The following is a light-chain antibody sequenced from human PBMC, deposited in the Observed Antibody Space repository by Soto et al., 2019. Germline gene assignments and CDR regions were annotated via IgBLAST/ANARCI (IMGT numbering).Light chain of an antibody. V-gene: IGLV2-23*02. CDR2: EVS. J-gene: IGLJ3*02. CDR1: SSDVGSYNL. CDR3: CSYAGSSTWV. Sequence: QSVLTQPASVSGSPGQSITISCTGTSSDVGSYNLVSWYQQHPGKAPKLMIYEVSKLPSGVSNRFSGSNAGNTASLTIAVLQDEDEADYYCCSYAGSSTWVFGGGTKLTVL.